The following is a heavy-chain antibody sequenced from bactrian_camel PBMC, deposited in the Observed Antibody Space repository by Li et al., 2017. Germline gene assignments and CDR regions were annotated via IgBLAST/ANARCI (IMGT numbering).Heavy chain of an antibody. J-gene: IGHJ4*01. D-gene: IGHD3*01. CDR1: GFTFRSYA. V-gene: IGHV3S31*01. CDR2: IDSGGGST. Sequence: VQLVESGGGLVQPGGSLRLSCAASGFTFRSYAMNWVRQAPGKGLEWVSVIDSGGGSTHYADSVKGRFTISLDNAKNTLYLQMNSLKPEDTGMYYCAADPTGLDCYSGSPFLGQGTQVTVS.